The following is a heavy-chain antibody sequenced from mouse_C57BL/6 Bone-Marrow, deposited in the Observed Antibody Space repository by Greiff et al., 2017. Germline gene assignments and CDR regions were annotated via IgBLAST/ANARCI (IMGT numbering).Heavy chain of an antibody. Sequence: QVQLQQPGAELVKPGASVKLSCKASGYTFTSYWMHWVKQRPGRGLEWIGRIDPNSGGTTYNEKFKSKATLTVDKPSSTAYMQLSSLTSEDSAVYYCARDYYGSSRGGYFDVWGTGTTVTVSS. D-gene: IGHD1-1*01. CDR2: IDPNSGGT. CDR3: ARDYYGSSRGGYFDV. V-gene: IGHV1-72*01. CDR1: GYTFTSYW. J-gene: IGHJ1*03.